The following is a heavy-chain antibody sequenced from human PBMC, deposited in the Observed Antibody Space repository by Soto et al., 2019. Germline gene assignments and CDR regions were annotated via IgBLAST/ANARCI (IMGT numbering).Heavy chain of an antibody. V-gene: IGHV1-3*05. J-gene: IGHJ6*02. Sequence: QVQLVQSGAEEKKPGASVKVSCKASAYTFTSYAMHWVRLAPGQRLEWMGWINAGNGNTKYSQKFQGRVTITRDTSASTAYMELSSLRSEDTAVYYCARDPSYYGMDVWGQGTTATVSS. CDR3: ARDPSYYGMDV. CDR1: AYTFTSYA. CDR2: INAGNGNT.